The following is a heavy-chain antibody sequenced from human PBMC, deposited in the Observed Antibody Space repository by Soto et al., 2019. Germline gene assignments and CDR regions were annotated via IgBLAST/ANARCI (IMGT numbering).Heavy chain of an antibody. Sequence: AASVKVSCKASGYTFTGYYMHWVRQAPGQGLEWMGWINPNSGGTNYAQKFQGRVTMTRDTSISTAYMELSRLRSDDTAVYYCARVSSSSFWFDPWGQGTLVTVSS. V-gene: IGHV1-2*02. CDR2: INPNSGGT. D-gene: IGHD6-6*01. CDR1: GYTFTGYY. CDR3: ARVSSSSFWFDP. J-gene: IGHJ5*02.